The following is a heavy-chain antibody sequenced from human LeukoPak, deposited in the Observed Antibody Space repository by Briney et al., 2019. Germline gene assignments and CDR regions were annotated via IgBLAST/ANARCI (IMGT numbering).Heavy chain of an antibody. CDR3: ARHTTYGGNSGFEY. J-gene: IGHJ4*02. CDR2: IYYTGTT. CDR1: GGSISSYY. V-gene: IGHV4-59*08. D-gene: IGHD4-23*01. Sequence: PSETLSLTCTVSGGSISSYYWSWIRQPPGKGLEWVGFIYYTGTTNYNPSLKSRVTMSVDTTKNQFSLKLSSVTAADTAVYYCARHTTYGGNSGFEYWGQGTLVTVAS.